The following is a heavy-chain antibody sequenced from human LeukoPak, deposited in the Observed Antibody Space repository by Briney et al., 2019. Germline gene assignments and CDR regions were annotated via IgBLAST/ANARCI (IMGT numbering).Heavy chain of an antibody. J-gene: IGHJ4*02. V-gene: IGHV3-9*01. D-gene: IGHD3-22*01. CDR2: ISWNSGSI. CDR1: GFTFDDYA. Sequence: GGSLRLSCAASGFTFDDYAMHWVRQAPGKGLEWVSGISWNSGSIGYADSVKGRFTISRDNAKNSLYLQMNSLRAEDTALYYCVGSSGYFAPGYWGQGTLVTASS. CDR3: VGSSGYFAPGY.